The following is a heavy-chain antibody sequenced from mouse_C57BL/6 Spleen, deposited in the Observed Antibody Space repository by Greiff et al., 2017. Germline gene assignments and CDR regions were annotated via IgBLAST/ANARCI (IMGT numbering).Heavy chain of an antibody. CDR2: IRNKANGYTT. J-gene: IGHJ2*01. CDR3: ARSPYYYGSRYYFDY. D-gene: IGHD1-1*01. Sequence: EVMLVESGGGLVQPGGSLSLSCAASGFTFPDYYMSWVRQPPGKALEWLGFIRNKANGYTTEYSASVKGRFTISRDNSQSILYLQMNALRAEDSATYYCARSPYYYGSRYYFDYWGQGTTLTVSS. V-gene: IGHV7-3*01. CDR1: GFTFPDYY.